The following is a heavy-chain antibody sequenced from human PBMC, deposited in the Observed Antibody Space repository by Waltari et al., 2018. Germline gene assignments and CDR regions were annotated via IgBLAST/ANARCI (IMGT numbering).Heavy chain of an antibody. Sequence: QVQLVQSGAEVTKPGASVKVSCKASGYTFTSYDINWVRQATGQGIEWMEWSNPKSVNTLYAQKFQGRVTITMNTSISTAYMELSSLRSEDTAVYYCARGKNYYDSSGSSGWFDPWGQGTLVTVSS. CDR1: GYTFTSYD. J-gene: IGHJ5*02. CDR3: ARGKNYYDSSGSSGWFDP. V-gene: IGHV1-8*01. D-gene: IGHD3-22*01. CDR2: SNPKSVNT.